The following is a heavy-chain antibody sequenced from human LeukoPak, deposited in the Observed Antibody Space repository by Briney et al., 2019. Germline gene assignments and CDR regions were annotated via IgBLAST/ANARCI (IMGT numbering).Heavy chain of an antibody. J-gene: IGHJ4*02. V-gene: IGHV3-21*01. Sequence: PGGSLRLSCAASGFPFSTYAMNWIRQAPGKGLEWVSSISATGTYIYYGDLVEGRFTISRDNAKNSLYLQMSSLRAEDTAVYYCARGVGNFRYYFDYWGQGTLVTVSS. D-gene: IGHD2/OR15-2a*01. CDR2: ISATGTYI. CDR3: ARGVGNFRYYFDY. CDR1: GFPFSTYA.